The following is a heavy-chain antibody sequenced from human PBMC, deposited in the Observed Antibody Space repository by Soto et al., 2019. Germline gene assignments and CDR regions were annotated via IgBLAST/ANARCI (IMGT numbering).Heavy chain of an antibody. CDR3: ARPIRSIAARRTYNWFDP. J-gene: IGHJ5*02. CDR2: IDPSDSYT. D-gene: IGHD6-6*01. CDR1: GCSFTSYW. V-gene: IGHV5-10-1*01. Sequence: PGESLKISCKGSGCSFTSYWISWVRQMPGKGLEWMGRIDPSDSYTSYSPSFQGHVTISADKSISTAYLQWSSLKASDTAMYYCARPIRSIAARRTYNWFDPWGQGTLVTVSS.